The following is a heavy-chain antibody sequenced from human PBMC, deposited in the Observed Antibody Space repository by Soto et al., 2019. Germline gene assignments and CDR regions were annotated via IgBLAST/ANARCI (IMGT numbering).Heavy chain of an antibody. J-gene: IGHJ6*02. CDR3: AHVLVVVANYGMDV. D-gene: IGHD2-15*01. V-gene: IGHV2-5*02. Sequence: QITLKESGPTLVKPTQTLTLTFTFSGFSLSTSGVGVGWIRRPPGKALEWLALIYWDDDKRYSPSLTSRLTITKDTSKNQVVLTMTNMDPVDTATYYCAHVLVVVANYGMDVWGQGTTVTVSS. CDR1: GFSLSTSGVG. CDR2: IYWDDDK.